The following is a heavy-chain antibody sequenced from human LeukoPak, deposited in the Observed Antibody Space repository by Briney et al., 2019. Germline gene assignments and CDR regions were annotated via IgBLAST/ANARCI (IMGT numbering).Heavy chain of an antibody. V-gene: IGHV3-23*01. Sequence: GGSLGLSCAASGFTFSSYALSWVRQAPGKGLEWVSSISARGGNTYYADSVKGRFTISRDNSKNTLYLQMHSLKAEDTAVYYCAKAAFLRPNYYFDYWGQGTLVTVSS. CDR1: GFTFSSYA. CDR3: AKAAFLRPNYYFDY. CDR2: ISARGGNT. J-gene: IGHJ4*02.